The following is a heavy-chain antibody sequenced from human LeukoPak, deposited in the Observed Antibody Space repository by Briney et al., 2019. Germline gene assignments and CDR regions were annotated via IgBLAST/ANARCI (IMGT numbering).Heavy chain of an antibody. Sequence: SVKVSCKASGGTFSSYAISWVRQAPGQGLEWMGGIIPIFGTANYAQKFQGRVTITTDESTSTAYMELSSLRSEDTAVYYCARDGDDSTYFDYWGKGTLVPVSS. CDR1: GGTFSSYA. CDR2: IIPIFGTA. CDR3: ARDGDDSTYFDY. J-gene: IGHJ4*02. V-gene: IGHV1-69*05. D-gene: IGHD3-22*01.